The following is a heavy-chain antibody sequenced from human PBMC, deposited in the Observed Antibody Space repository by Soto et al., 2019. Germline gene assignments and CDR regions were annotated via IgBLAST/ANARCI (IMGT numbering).Heavy chain of an antibody. V-gene: IGHV1-46*01. CDR3: ASDHGRDVNKFGMAV. D-gene: IGHD2-8*01. Sequence: ASVKVSCKASGYTFTSYYMHWVRQAPGQGLEWMGIINPSGGSTSYAQKFQGRVTMTRYTSTSTDYMELSSLRSEDTAVYFCASDHGRDVNKFGMAVWGQGTTVTVSS. CDR1: GYTFTSYY. CDR2: INPSGGST. J-gene: IGHJ6*02.